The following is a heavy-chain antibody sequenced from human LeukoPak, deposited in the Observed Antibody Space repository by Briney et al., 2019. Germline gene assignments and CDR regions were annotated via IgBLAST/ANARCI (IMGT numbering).Heavy chain of an antibody. Sequence: TLSLTCGISGDSIDRGGYSWSWMRQPPGRGLEWIGTISPSGITYYTASLRGRVTISKDTSQDQFSLALTSVTAADTALYFCARLSYSYYFDSWGRGGLVTVSS. CDR1: GDSIDRGGYS. D-gene: IGHD3-16*02. CDR2: ISPSGIT. V-gene: IGHV4-30-2*01. CDR3: ARLSYSYYFDS. J-gene: IGHJ4*02.